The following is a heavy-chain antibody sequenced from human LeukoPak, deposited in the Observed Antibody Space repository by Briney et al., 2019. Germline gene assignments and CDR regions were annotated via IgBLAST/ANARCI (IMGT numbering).Heavy chain of an antibody. CDR3: ARDPGDH. J-gene: IGHJ4*02. Sequence: GGSLRLSCATSGFTFDDYGMSWVRQGPGKGPEWVAGIKWNGDTTGYADSVKGRFIISRDNDKKYVYLQMNSLRAEDTALYHCARDPGDHWGQGTLVTVSS. CDR1: GFTFDDYG. V-gene: IGHV3-20*01. CDR2: IKWNGDTT.